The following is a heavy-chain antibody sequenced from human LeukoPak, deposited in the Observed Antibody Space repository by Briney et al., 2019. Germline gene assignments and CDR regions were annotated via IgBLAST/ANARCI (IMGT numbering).Heavy chain of an antibody. J-gene: IGHJ4*02. Sequence: PSQTLSLTCTVSGGSISSGGYYWSWIRQHPGKGLEWIGYIYYSGSTYYNPSLKSRGTISVDTSKNQFSLKLSSVTAADTAVYYCARGYQGGPYFDYWGQGTLVTVSS. D-gene: IGHD2-2*01. CDR3: ARGYQGGPYFDY. V-gene: IGHV4-31*03. CDR2: IYYSGST. CDR1: GGSISSGGYY.